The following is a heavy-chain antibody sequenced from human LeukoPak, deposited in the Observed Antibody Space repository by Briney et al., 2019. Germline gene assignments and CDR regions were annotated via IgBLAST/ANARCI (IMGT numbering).Heavy chain of an antibody. V-gene: IGHV3-7*04. CDR3: ARGDTQSKYRQFDS. Sequence: PGGSLRLSCAASGFTFSNYNMSWVRQAPGKGLEWVANIKQDGSEKDYVDSVKGRFTISRDNAKNSLYLQMNSLRAEDTGVYYCARGDTQSKYRQFDSWGQGSLVIVSS. D-gene: IGHD3-16*02. CDR2: IKQDGSEK. J-gene: IGHJ4*02. CDR1: GFTFSNYN.